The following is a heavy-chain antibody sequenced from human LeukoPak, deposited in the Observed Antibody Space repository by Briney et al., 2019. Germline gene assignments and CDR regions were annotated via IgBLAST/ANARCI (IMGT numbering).Heavy chain of an antibody. CDR1: GDSVSSNSAA. V-gene: IGHV6-1*01. J-gene: IGHJ5*02. D-gene: IGHD6-13*01. Sequence: SQTLSLTCAISGDSVSSNSAAWNWIRQSPSRGLEWLGRTYYRSKWYNDYAVSVKSRITINPDTSKNQFSLQLNSVTPEDTAVYYCAREYNGGKQRLVRGWFDPWGQGTLVTVSS. CDR3: AREYNGGKQRLVRGWFDP. CDR2: TYYRSKWYN.